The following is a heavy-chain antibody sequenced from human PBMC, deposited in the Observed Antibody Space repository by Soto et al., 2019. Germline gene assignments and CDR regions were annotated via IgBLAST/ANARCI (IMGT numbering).Heavy chain of an antibody. V-gene: IGHV3-30*04. CDR3: ARGGRVFNLYYFDY. CDR2: LSYDGRDE. Sequence: GGSLRLSCAAPGFTFNSDAMHWVRQAPGKGLEWVAALSYDGRDEYYSDSVKGRFTISRDNSENTLFLQMNSLRAEDTSVYYCARGGRVFNLYYFDYWGQGTLVTVSS. D-gene: IGHD2-15*01. J-gene: IGHJ4*02. CDR1: GFTFNSDA.